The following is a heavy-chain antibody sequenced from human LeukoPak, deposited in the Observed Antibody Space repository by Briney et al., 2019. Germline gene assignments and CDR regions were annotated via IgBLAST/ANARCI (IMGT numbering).Heavy chain of an antibody. CDR2: ISYDGSNK. CDR3: ARDGDYDFWRSPGGVDY. CDR1: GFTFSSYA. J-gene: IGHJ4*02. Sequence: GGSLRLSCAASGFTFSSYAMHWDRQAPGKGLEWVAVISYDGSNKYYADSVKGRFTISRDNSKNTLYLQMNSLRAEDTAVYYCARDGDYDFWRSPGGVDYWGQGTLVTVSS. D-gene: IGHD3-3*01. V-gene: IGHV3-30-3*01.